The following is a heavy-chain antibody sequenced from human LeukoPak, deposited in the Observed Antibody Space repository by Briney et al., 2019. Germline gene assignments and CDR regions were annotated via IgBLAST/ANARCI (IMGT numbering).Heavy chain of an antibody. V-gene: IGHV4-38-2*02. CDR3: ARDSGYSSAADAFDI. CDR1: GDSISIGYC. Sequence: SETLSLTSAVSGDSISIGYCWGWIRQPPGKGLEWIGSICYSGRTYYNPSLKSRITISVDTSKNQFSLKLKSVTAADTAVYYCARDSGYSSAADAFDIWGQGTMVTVSS. J-gene: IGHJ3*02. CDR2: ICYSGRT. D-gene: IGHD6-19*01.